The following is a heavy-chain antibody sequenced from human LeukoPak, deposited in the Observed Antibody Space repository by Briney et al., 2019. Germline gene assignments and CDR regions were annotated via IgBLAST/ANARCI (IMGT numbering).Heavy chain of an antibody. CDR1: GFTFDDYA. J-gene: IGHJ3*02. D-gene: IGHD3-22*01. CDR3: AKDISYGGYDSSGYYAVDALDI. Sequence: GGSLRLSCAASGFTFDDYAMHWVRQAPGKGLEWVSGISWNSGSIGYADSVKGRFTISRDNAKNSLYLQMNSLRAEDTALYYCAKDISYGGYDSSGYYAVDALDIWGQGTMVTVSS. V-gene: IGHV3-9*01. CDR2: ISWNSGSI.